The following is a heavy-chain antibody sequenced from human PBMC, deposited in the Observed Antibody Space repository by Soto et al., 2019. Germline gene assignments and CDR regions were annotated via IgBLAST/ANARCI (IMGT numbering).Heavy chain of an antibody. Sequence: GGSLRLSCTASGLTFSNYAMSWVRQAPGKGLEWVSAIRGSGAITYYADSVKGRFTISRDNSRDTLYLQMNSLRAEDTAVYYCAKDPFYGYEAFDIWGQGTVVTVSS. J-gene: IGHJ3*02. V-gene: IGHV3-23*01. CDR2: IRGSGAIT. CDR3: AKDPFYGYEAFDI. CDR1: GLTFSNYA. D-gene: IGHD3-3*01.